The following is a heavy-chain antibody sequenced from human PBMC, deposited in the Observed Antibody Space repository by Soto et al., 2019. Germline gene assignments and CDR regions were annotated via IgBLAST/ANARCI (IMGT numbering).Heavy chain of an antibody. CDR2: INHSGST. V-gene: IGHV4-34*01. CDR1: EGSIIGYD. J-gene: IGHJ4*02. Sequence: PSLTKSLTNAVEEGSIIGYDWRWISQPPGKGLEWIGEINHSGSTNYNPSLKSRVTISVDTSKNQFSLKLSSVTAADTAVYYCARGSGCSGGSCFLEYWGKGTLVT. D-gene: IGHD2-15*01. CDR3: ARGSGCSGGSCFLEY.